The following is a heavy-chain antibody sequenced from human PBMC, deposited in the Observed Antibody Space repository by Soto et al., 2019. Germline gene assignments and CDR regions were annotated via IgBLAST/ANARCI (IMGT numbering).Heavy chain of an antibody. D-gene: IGHD4-17*01. CDR1: GFTFSSYA. J-gene: IGHJ3*02. Sequence: WGSLRLSCAASGFTFSSYAMSWVRQAPGKGLEWVSAISGSGGSTYYADSVKGRFTISIDNSKNTLYLQMNSLRAEDRAVYYCAKSTFYGDIAFDIWGQGTMVTVSS. CDR3: AKSTFYGDIAFDI. CDR2: ISGSGGST. V-gene: IGHV3-23*01.